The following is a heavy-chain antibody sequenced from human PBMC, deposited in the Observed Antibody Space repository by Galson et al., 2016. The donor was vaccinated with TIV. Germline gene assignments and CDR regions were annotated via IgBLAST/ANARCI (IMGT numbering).Heavy chain of an antibody. Sequence: SLRLSCAASGFTFSSSGMHRVRQAPGKGLEWVAVIWYDGSQKYYADSVKGRFIISRDRAKKTLYLQMNSLRVEDTAVYYCGRDLAWGANCVDQWGLGTRVTVTS. CDR3: GRDLAWGANCVDQ. D-gene: IGHD4/OR15-4a*01. V-gene: IGHV3-33*01. CDR2: IWYDGSQK. J-gene: IGHJ4*02. CDR1: GFTFSSSG.